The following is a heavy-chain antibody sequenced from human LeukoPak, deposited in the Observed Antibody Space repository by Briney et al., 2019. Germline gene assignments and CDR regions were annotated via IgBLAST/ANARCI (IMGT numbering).Heavy chain of an antibody. Sequence: GGSLRLSCAASGFTFSNYAMNWVRQAPGKGLEWVSGISGSGDNTYYADSVKGRFTISRDNSKNTLHLQMNSLRAEDTAVYYCAKGGRGLKWFDPWGQGTLVTVSS. J-gene: IGHJ5*02. D-gene: IGHD3-16*01. V-gene: IGHV3-23*01. CDR3: AKGGRGLKWFDP. CDR2: ISGSGDNT. CDR1: GFTFSNYA.